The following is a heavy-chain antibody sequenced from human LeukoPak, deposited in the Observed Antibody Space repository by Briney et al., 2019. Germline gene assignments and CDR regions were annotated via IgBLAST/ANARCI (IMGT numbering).Heavy chain of an antibody. CDR3: AEGTTG. D-gene: IGHD1-1*01. Sequence: GGSLRLSCAASGFTFTNQWMSWVRQAPGKGLEWVANINQDGSEKFYVDSVKGRFTISRDNAKNSLYLQMNSLRAEDTAVYYCAEGTTGWGQGTLVTVSS. CDR1: GFTFTNQW. CDR2: INQDGSEK. J-gene: IGHJ4*02. V-gene: IGHV3-7*01.